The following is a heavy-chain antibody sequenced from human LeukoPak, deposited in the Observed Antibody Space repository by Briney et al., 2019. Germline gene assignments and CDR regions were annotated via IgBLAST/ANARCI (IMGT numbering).Heavy chain of an antibody. J-gene: IGHJ4*02. CDR2: IYPGDSDT. CDR3: ARATYYYDTSGRSSGYYFDY. V-gene: IGHV5-51*01. CDR1: GYSFTSYW. Sequence: GESLKISCKGFGYSFTSYWIGWVRQMPGKGLGWMGIIYPGDSDTRYSPSFQGQVTISADKSITTAYLQWSGLKASDTAMYYCARATYYYDTSGRSSGYYFDYWGQSTLVTVSS. D-gene: IGHD3-22*01.